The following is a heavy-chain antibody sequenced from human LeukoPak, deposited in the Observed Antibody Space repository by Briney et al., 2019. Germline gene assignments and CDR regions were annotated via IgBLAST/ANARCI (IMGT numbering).Heavy chain of an antibody. CDR2: IYYSGST. Sequence: SETLSLTCTVSGGSISSYYWSWIRQPPGKGLEWIGYIYYSGSTNYNPSLKSRVTISVDTSKNQFSLKLSSVTAADTAVYYCARTGAHAEYFQHWGQGTLVTVSS. CDR3: ARTGAHAEYFQH. V-gene: IGHV4-59*01. J-gene: IGHJ1*01. CDR1: GGSISSYY.